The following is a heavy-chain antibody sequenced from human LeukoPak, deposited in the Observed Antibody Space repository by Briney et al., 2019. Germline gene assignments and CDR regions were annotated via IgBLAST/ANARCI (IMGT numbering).Heavy chain of an antibody. D-gene: IGHD3-10*01. CDR2: IYSDGST. Sequence: GGSLRLSCAASGFTVSSNYMSWVRQAPGKGLEWVSVIYSDGSTYYADSVKGRFTIPRDNSNNTLYLQMNSLRAEDTAVYYCASGSGSYRTPYYYMDVWGTGTTVTVS. V-gene: IGHV3-53*01. J-gene: IGHJ6*03. CDR1: GFTVSSNY. CDR3: ASGSGSYRTPYYYMDV.